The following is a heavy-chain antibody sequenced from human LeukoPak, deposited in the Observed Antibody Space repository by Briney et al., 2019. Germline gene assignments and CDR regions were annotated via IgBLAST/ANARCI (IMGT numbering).Heavy chain of an antibody. CDR2: IKTKTDGGTT. V-gene: IGHV3-15*01. J-gene: IGHJ4*02. CDR3: TTDRRDYVWGSYEDY. D-gene: IGHD3-16*01. CDR1: GFTFSNAW. Sequence: PGGSLRLSCAAPGFTFSNAWMSWGRQAAGKGLEWVGRIKTKTDGGTTDYAAPVKGRFTISRDDSKGTLYLQMNSLKTEDTAVYYCTTDRRDYVWGSYEDYWGQGTLVTVSS.